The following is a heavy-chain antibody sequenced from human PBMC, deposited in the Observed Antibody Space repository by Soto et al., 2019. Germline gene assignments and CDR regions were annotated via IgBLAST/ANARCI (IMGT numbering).Heavy chain of an antibody. D-gene: IGHD5-18*01. CDR1: GYTFTSYD. V-gene: IGHV1-8*01. Sequence: ASVKVSCKASGYTFTSYDINWLRQATGQGLEWMGWMNPNSGNTGYAQKFQGRVTMTRNTSISTAYMELSSLRSGDTAVYYCARCRYRGGYYYYYMDVWGKGTTVTVSS. CDR3: ARCRYRGGYYYYYMDV. CDR2: MNPNSGNT. J-gene: IGHJ6*03.